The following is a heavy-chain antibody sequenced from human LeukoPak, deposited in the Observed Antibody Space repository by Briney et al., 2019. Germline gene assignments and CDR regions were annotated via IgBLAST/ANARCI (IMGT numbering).Heavy chain of an antibody. Sequence: PGGSLRLSCGASGFTFSSYAMSWVRQAPGNGLEWVSAISGSGGSTYYADYVKGRFTISRDNSKNTLYLKMHRLRAEDTAVYFCTTLELLPHKPFDYWGQGTILTVSS. CDR3: TTLELLPHKPFDY. CDR1: GFTFSSYA. CDR2: ISGSGGST. D-gene: IGHD3-3*01. J-gene: IGHJ4*02. V-gene: IGHV3-23*01.